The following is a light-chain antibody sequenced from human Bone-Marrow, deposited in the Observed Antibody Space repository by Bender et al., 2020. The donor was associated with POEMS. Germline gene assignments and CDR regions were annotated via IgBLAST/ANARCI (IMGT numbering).Light chain of an antibody. V-gene: IGLV3-21*02. J-gene: IGLJ2*01. CDR3: QAWDTSSVV. CDR1: NIGTKT. Sequence: SYVLTQPPSVSVAPRQTARITCGGNNIGTKTVHWYQQKPGQAPVLVVSDDSGRPSGIPERFAGSNSGNIATLTISGTQALDEADYYCQAWDTSSVVFGGGTKLTVL. CDR2: DDS.